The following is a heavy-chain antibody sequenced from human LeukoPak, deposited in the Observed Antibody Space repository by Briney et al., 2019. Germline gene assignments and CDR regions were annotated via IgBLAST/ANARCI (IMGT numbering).Heavy chain of an antibody. D-gene: IGHD6-19*01. Sequence: PSETLSLTCGVSGYSISSGYYWGWIRQPPGKGLEWIGSIYHSGRTYYNPSLKSRVTISVDTSKNQFPLKLTSVTAADTAVYYCATEVGQWLVRTWGQGTLVTVSS. CDR2: IYHSGRT. CDR1: GYSISSGYY. V-gene: IGHV4-38-2*01. J-gene: IGHJ5*02. CDR3: ATEVGQWLVRT.